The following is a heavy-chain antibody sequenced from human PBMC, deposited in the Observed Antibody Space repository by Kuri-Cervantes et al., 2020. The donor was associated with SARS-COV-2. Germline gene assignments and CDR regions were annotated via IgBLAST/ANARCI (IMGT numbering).Heavy chain of an antibody. Sequence: GESLKISCAASGFTFSSYGMHWVRQAPGKGLEWVAFIRYDGSNKYYADSVKGRFTISRDNSKNTLYLQMNSLRAEDTAVYYCAKDESAWEWYYYCMDVWGKGTTVTVSS. CDR2: IRYDGSNK. CDR3: AKDESAWEWYYYCMDV. J-gene: IGHJ6*03. CDR1: GFTFSSYG. D-gene: IGHD1-26*01. V-gene: IGHV3-30*02.